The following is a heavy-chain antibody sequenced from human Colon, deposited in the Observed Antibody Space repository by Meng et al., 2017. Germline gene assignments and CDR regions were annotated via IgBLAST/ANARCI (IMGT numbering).Heavy chain of an antibody. J-gene: IGHJ6*02. CDR1: GFTFSTYD. Sequence: GESLKISCAASGFTFSTYDMNWVRQAPGKGLEWVASISRNSGDIYYADSVKGRFTISRSNSKNSLYLEMISLRAEDTAVYYCARPDFYYNGMDVCGQATT. V-gene: IGHV3-21*01. CDR3: ARPDFYYNGMDV. CDR2: ISRNSGDI.